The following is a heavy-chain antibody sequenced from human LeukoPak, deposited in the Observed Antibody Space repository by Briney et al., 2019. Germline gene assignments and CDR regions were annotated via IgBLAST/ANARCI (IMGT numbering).Heavy chain of an antibody. Sequence: PSETLSLTCTVSGGSISSGGYYWSWIRQHPGQGLEWIGYIYYSGSTYYNPSLKSRVTISVDTSKNQFSLKLSSVTAADTAVYYCARATYYYDSSGYLYYFDYWGQGTLVTVSS. J-gene: IGHJ4*02. CDR3: ARATYYYDSSGYLYYFDY. CDR2: IYYSGST. CDR1: GGSISSGGYY. D-gene: IGHD3-22*01. V-gene: IGHV4-31*03.